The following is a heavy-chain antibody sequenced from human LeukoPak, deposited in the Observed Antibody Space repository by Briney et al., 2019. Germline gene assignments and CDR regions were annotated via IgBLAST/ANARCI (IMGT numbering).Heavy chain of an antibody. V-gene: IGHV3-30*02. J-gene: IGHJ4*02. Sequence: GSLRLSCAASGFTFSSYWMHWVRQAPGKGLEWVAFIRYDGSNKYYADSVKGRFTISRDNSKNTLYLQMNSLRAEDTAVYYCAKDSYDFWSGSPFPDFDYWGQGTLVTVSS. CDR1: GFTFSSYW. D-gene: IGHD3-3*01. CDR3: AKDSYDFWSGSPFPDFDY. CDR2: IRYDGSNK.